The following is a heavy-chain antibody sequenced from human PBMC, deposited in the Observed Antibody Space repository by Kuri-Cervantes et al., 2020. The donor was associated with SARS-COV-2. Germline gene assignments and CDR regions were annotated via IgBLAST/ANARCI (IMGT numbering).Heavy chain of an antibody. CDR1: GFTFSRYA. CDR3: ARGHISSRGDWFDP. CDR2: TSFDGTKK. Sequence: GESLKISCAASGFTFSRYAMHWVRQAPGKGLEWVAQTSFDGTKKYYAESVKGRFIISRDNSVSTVYLQMNSLRAEDTAMYYCARGHISSRGDWFDPWGQGTLVTVSS. D-gene: IGHD2-2*01. V-gene: IGHV3-30-3*01. J-gene: IGHJ5*02.